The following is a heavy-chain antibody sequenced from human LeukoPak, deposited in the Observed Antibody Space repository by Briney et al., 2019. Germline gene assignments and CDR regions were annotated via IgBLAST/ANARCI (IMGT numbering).Heavy chain of an antibody. CDR2: ISAYNGNT. D-gene: IGHD3-10*01. CDR3: ARAPGGFPHWSDP. CDR1: GYTFTSYG. V-gene: IGHV1-18*01. Sequence: ASVKVSCKASGYTFTSYGISWVRQAPGQGLEWMGWISAYNGNTDYAQKVQGRVTMTIDTSTSTAYMDLRSLRSDDTAVYYCARAPGGFPHWSDPWGQGTLVTVSS. J-gene: IGHJ5*02.